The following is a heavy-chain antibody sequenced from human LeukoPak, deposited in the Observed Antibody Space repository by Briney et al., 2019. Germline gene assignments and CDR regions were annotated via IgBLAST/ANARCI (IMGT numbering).Heavy chain of an antibody. J-gene: IGHJ4*02. CDR2: IIPIFGTA. V-gene: IGHV1-69*05. CDR3: ARGKYSSSWYWVY. CDR1: GGTFSSYA. D-gene: IGHD6-13*01. Sequence: SVKVSCKASGGTFSSYAISWVRQAPGQGLEWMGRIIPIFGTANYAQKFQGRVTITTDESTSTAYMELSRLRSEDTAVYYCARGKYSSSWYWVYWGQGTLVTVSS.